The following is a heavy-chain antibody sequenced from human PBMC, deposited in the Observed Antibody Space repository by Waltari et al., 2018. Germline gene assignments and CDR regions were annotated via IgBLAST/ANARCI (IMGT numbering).Heavy chain of an antibody. V-gene: IGHV3-21*01. CDR1: GFTFSSYS. D-gene: IGHD6-13*01. CDR3: ARDAPEQLPYFDY. J-gene: IGHJ4*02. CDR2: ISSSSSYI. Sequence: EVQLVESGGGLVKPGGSLRLSCAASGFTFSSYSMNWVRQAPGKGLEWVSSISSSSSYIYYADSVKGRFTISRDNAKNSLYLKMNSLRAEDTAVYYCARDAPEQLPYFDYWGQGTLVTVSS.